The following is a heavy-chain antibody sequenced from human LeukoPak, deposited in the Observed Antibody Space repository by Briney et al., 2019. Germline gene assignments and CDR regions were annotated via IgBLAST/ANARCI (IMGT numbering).Heavy chain of an antibody. CDR3: AREEGGAGDY. D-gene: IGHD3-16*01. V-gene: IGHV3-33*01. CDR1: GFTFSSYG. J-gene: IGHJ4*02. Sequence: GGSLRLSCAASGFTFSSYGMHWVRQAPGKGLEWVAVIWYDGSNKYYADSVKGRFTISRDNSKNTLYLQMNSLRAEDTAVYYCAREEGGAGDYWAREPWSPSPQ. CDR2: IWYDGSNK.